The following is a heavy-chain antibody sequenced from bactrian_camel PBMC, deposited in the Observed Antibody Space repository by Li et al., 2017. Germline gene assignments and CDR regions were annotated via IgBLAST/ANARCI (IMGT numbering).Heavy chain of an antibody. CDR3: AAKWSIGGTWQNQDMWNY. CDR1: GLSDSTYSYC. D-gene: IGHD3*01. CDR2: LDTDGTTR. V-gene: IGHV3S6*01. J-gene: IGHJ4*01. Sequence: HVQLVESGGGSVQTGGSLRLSCAASGLSDSTYSYCMGWFRQPPGKEHEGVGVLDTDGTTRYADDAVKGRFTISRDNVKRTLNLQMNSLNVEDTAMYYCAAKWSIGGTWQNQDMWNYWGQGTQVTVS.